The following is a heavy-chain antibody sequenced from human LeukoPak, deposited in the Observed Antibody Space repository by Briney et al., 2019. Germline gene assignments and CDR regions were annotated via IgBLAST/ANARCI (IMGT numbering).Heavy chain of an antibody. J-gene: IGHJ4*02. CDR1: GFTFSSYS. D-gene: IGHD5-12*01. Sequence: GGFLRLSCAASGFTFSSYSMNWVRQAPGKGLEWVSSISSSSSYIYYADSVKGRFTISRDNAKNSLYLQMNSLRAEDTAVYYCARVSSGYDQTTDFDYWGQGTLVTVSS. CDR3: ARVSSGYDQTTDFDY. CDR2: ISSSSSYI. V-gene: IGHV3-21*01.